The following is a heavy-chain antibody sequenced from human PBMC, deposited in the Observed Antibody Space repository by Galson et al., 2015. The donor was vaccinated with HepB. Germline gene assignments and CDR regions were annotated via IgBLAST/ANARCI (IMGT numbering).Heavy chain of an antibody. Sequence: SLRLSRAASGLTLSSYTMNWVRQAPGKGLEWVSSISSSSSYIYYADFVKGRFPISRDNAKNSLYLQMNSLRAEDTAVYYCATGYSVPNHFDYWGQGTLVTVAS. CDR2: ISSSSSYI. J-gene: IGHJ4*02. CDR3: ATGYSVPNHFDY. CDR1: GLTLSSYT. V-gene: IGHV3-21*01. D-gene: IGHD5/OR15-5a*01.